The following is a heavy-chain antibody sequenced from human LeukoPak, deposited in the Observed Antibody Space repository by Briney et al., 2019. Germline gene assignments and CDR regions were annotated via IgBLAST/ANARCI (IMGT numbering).Heavy chain of an antibody. D-gene: IGHD3-16*01. J-gene: IGHJ4*02. Sequence: GESLKISCAASGFTYTNYWVSWFRQAPGQGLEWVASIKQDGSERYYVDSVKGRFTISRDNAKNSLLLQLSSLRVEDTAVYYCARGSMHVYHLYTDYWGQGTLVTVSS. V-gene: IGHV3-7*01. CDR2: IKQDGSER. CDR3: ARGSMHVYHLYTDY. CDR1: GFTYTNYW.